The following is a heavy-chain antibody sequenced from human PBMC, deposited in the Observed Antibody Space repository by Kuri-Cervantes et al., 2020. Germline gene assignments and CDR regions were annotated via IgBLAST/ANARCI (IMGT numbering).Heavy chain of an antibody. CDR3: AREAVVPPDMTDDARDI. J-gene: IGHJ3*02. CDR1: GFSLRNYY. V-gene: IGHV3-7*01. Sequence: GESLKISCAASGFSLRNYYISWVRQAPGKGLEWVANIKQDGREQFYADSVRGRFTITRDNTINSVWLQMSSLRVEDTAVYYCAREAVVPPDMTDDARDIWGQGTMVTVSS. D-gene: IGHD2-2*01. CDR2: IKQDGREQ.